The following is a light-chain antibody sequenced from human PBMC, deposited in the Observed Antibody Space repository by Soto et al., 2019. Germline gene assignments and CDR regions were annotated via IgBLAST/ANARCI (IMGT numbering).Light chain of an antibody. CDR1: QNIRSR. J-gene: IGKJ1*01. Sequence: DFQMTQSPSTLSASVGDRVTITCRASQNIRSRLAWFQQKPGKAPKLLIYDASSLESGVPQRFSGSGSGTEFTLTISSLQTDDSGVFYCQQYYHWPRTFGQGTKVDI. CDR2: DAS. V-gene: IGKV1-5*01. CDR3: QQYYHWPRT.